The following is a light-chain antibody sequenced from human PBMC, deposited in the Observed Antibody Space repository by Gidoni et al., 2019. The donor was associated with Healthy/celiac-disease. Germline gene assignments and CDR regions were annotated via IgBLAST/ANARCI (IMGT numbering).Light chain of an antibody. CDR3: QQRSNWPP. CDR1: QSVSSY. Sequence: VLTQSPATLSLSPGERATLSCRASQSVSSYLAWYQQKPGQAPRLLIYDASNRATGIPARFSGSGSGTDFTLTISSLEPEDFAVYYCQQRSNWPPFGPGTKVEIK. CDR2: DAS. J-gene: IGKJ3*01. V-gene: IGKV3-11*01.